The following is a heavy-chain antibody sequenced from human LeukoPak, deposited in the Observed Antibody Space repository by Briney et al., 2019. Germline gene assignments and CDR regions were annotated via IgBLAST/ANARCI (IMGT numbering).Heavy chain of an antibody. V-gene: IGHV4-39*01. D-gene: IGHD1-26*01. CDR2: MFYRGST. CDR3: ARQGGWGGAATLIEF. CDR1: GVSISTSTNY. J-gene: IGHJ4*02. Sequence: SETLSLTCSVSGVSISTSTNYWAWIRQPPGKGLEWIGSMFYRGSTYYNPSLRSRVTISVDTSKNQFSLKLSSVTASDTAIFYCARQGGWGGAATLIEFWGQGTLVTVSS.